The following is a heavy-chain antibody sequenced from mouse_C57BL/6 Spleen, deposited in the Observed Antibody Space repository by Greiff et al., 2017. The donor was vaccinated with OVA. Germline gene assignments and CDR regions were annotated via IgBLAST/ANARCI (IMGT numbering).Heavy chain of an antibody. V-gene: IGHV10-1*01. CDR3: VRRMGY. J-gene: IGHJ4*01. CDR2: ISSKSNNYAT. Sequence: EVKLVESGGGLVQPKGSLKLSCAASGFSFNTYAMNWVRQAPGKGLEWVARISSKSNNYATSYADSVKYRFTISRDDSAGMLYLRMSSLGTEDTAMYYCVRRMGYLGQGTSVTVSS. CDR1: GFSFNTYA.